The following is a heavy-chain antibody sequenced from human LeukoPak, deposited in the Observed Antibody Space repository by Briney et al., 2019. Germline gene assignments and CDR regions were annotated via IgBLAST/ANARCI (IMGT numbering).Heavy chain of an antibody. J-gene: IGHJ4*02. D-gene: IGHD2-2*01. CDR3: AAYCSTSGCYGVDY. CDR2: ISDSGSAI. V-gene: IGHV3-48*02. CDR1: GFTFSRFS. Sequence: PGGSLRLSCAASGFTFSRFSMNWVRQAPGKGLEWVSYISDSGSAIFHSASVKGRFTISRDNAKKSLYLQMSSLRDEDTAVYYCAAYCSTSGCYGVDYWGQGTLVTVSS.